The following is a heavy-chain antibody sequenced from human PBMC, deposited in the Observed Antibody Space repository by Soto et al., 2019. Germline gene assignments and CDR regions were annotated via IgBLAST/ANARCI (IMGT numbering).Heavy chain of an antibody. V-gene: IGHV3-23*01. D-gene: IGHD3-10*01. J-gene: IGHJ6*03. CDR1: GFTFSSYA. CDR3: AKDSRPIRLYYMDV. Sequence: GGSLRLSCAASGFTFSSYAMSWVRQAPGKGLEWVSAISGSGGSTYYADAVKGRFTISRDNSKNTLYLQMNSLRAEDTAVYYCAKDSRPIRLYYMDVWGKGTTVTVSS. CDR2: ISGSGGST.